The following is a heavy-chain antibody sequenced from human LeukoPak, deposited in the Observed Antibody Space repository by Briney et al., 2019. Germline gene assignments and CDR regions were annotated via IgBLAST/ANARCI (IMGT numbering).Heavy chain of an antibody. Sequence: ASVKVSCKVSGYSLIEVAMHWVRQAPGKGLEWVGSFDPEDGEDGETHYAQKFQGRVTMTEDASTDTAYMESTSLSPEDTALYYCAMTDRYAGRPFDYWGQGTLVTVSS. J-gene: IGHJ4*02. CDR2: FDPEDGEDGET. CDR1: GYSLIEVA. CDR3: AMTDRYAGRPFDY. D-gene: IGHD3-9*01. V-gene: IGHV1-24*01.